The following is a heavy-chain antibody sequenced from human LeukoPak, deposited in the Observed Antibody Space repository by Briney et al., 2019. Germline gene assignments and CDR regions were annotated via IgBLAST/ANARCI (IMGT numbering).Heavy chain of an antibody. Sequence: SETLSLTCAVYGGSFSAYYWTWIRRPPGKGLEWIGEINHSGSTNYNSSLRSRVTISVDTSYKQFSLRLSSVTAADTAVYYCAPRGDIEHSYVYGKWFDPWGQGTRVTVSS. CDR1: GGSFSAYY. CDR3: APRGDIEHSYVYGKWFDP. V-gene: IGHV4-34*01. J-gene: IGHJ5*02. D-gene: IGHD5-18*01. CDR2: INHSGST.